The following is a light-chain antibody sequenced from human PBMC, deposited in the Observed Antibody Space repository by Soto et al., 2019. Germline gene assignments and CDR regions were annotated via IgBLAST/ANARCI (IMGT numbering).Light chain of an antibody. V-gene: IGLV2-11*01. CDR1: SSDVGGYNY. CDR2: DVS. Sequence: QSALTQPRSVCGSPGQSVTISCTGTSSDVGGYNYVSWYQQHPGKAPKLMIYDVSKRPSGVPDRFSGSKSGNTASLTISGLQAEDEADYYCCSYAGSYRPRVFGTGTKVTVL. J-gene: IGLJ1*01. CDR3: CSYAGSYRPRV.